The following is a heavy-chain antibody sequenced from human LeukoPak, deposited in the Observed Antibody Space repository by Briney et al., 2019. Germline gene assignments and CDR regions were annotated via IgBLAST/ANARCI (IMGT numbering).Heavy chain of an antibody. V-gene: IGHV3-23*01. CDR1: GFTLSSYA. Sequence: GGPLRLSCAASGFTLSSYAMSWVRQAPGKGLEWVSAISGSGGSTYYADSVKGRFTISRDNSKNTLYLQMNSLRAEDTAVYYCAKDLTVVTAGVYWGQGTLVTVSS. D-gene: IGHD4-23*01. CDR2: ISGSGGST. CDR3: AKDLTVVTAGVY. J-gene: IGHJ4*02.